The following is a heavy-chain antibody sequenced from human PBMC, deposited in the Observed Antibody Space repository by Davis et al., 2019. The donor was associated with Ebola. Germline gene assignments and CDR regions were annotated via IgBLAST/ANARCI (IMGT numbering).Heavy chain of an antibody. D-gene: IGHD3-22*01. CDR3: ARLVALYDNSGYAYLDY. CDR1: GVSITSYY. CDR2: SYYSGSS. J-gene: IGHJ4*02. V-gene: IGHV4-59*01. Sequence: SQSLSPTCIVSGVSITSYYWSCVLHPPGHGLEWIGYSYYSGSSNYNPSLKRRVTISTDTSRSQFSLTLSSVTGADTAVYYCARLVALYDNSGYAYLDYWGQGILVTVSS.